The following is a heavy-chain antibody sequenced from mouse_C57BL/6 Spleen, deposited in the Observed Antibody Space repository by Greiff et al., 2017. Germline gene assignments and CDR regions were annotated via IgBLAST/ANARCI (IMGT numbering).Heavy chain of an antibody. J-gene: IGHJ3*01. CDR3: ARYKGYYGSSHDY. CDR2: IRNKANGYTT. Sequence: EVKLMESGGGLVQPGGSLSLSCAASGFTFTDYYMSWVRQPPGKALEWLGFIRNKANGYTTEYSASVKGRFTISRDNSQSILYLQMNALRAEDSATYYCARYKGYYGSSHDYWGQGTLVTVSA. D-gene: IGHD1-1*01. V-gene: IGHV7-3*01. CDR1: GFTFTDYY.